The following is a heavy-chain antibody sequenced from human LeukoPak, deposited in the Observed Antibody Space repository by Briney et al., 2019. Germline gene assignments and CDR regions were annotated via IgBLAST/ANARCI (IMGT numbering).Heavy chain of an antibody. J-gene: IGHJ6*03. CDR2: INTNEST. V-gene: IGHV4-4*07. CDR1: GGCISSYY. D-gene: IGHD2-2*01. Sequence: PSETLSLTCTISGGCISSYYWTWIRHPAAPGIELIGRINTNESTNYNHSLKSRVTMSVDTSTTHFSLKLSSVTAADTAVYYCARHNVFQDCSSTSCYYYYYMDVWGKGTTVTVS. CDR3: ARHNVFQDCSSTSCYYYYYMDV.